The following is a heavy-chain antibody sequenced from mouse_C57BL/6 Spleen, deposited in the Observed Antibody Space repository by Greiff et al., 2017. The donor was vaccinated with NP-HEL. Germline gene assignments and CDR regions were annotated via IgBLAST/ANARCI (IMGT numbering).Heavy chain of an antibody. V-gene: IGHV1-82*01. J-gene: IGHJ3*01. Sequence: QVQLQQSGPELVKPGASVKISCKASGYAFSSSWMNWVKQRPGKGLEWIGRIYPGDGDTNYNGKFKGKATLTADKPSSAAYMQLSSLSSQDSAVYFCARNFAYWGQGTLVTVSA. CDR2: IYPGDGDT. CDR3: ARNFAY. CDR1: GYAFSSSW.